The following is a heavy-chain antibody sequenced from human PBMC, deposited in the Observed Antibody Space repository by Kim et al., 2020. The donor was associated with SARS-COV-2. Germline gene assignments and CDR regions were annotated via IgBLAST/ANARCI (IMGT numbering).Heavy chain of an antibody. V-gene: IGHV1-69*01. CDR3: ATTDIVATKYYFDY. D-gene: IGHD5-12*01. Sequence: AQKFQGRVTITADESTRTAYMELSSLRSEDTAVYYCATTDIVATKYYFDYWGQGTLVTVSS. J-gene: IGHJ4*02.